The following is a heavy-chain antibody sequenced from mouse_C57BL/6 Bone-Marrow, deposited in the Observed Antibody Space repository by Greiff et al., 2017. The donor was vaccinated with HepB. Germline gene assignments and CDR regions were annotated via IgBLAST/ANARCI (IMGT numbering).Heavy chain of an antibody. Sequence: QVQLQQSGAELVRPGASVKLSCKASGYTFTDYYINWVKQRPGQGLEWIARIYPGSGNTYYNEKFKGKATLTAEKSSSTAYMQLSSLTSEDSAVYFCARSGWGYFDYWGQGTTLTVSS. CDR3: ARSGWGYFDY. D-gene: IGHD1-1*02. CDR2: IYPGSGNT. CDR1: GYTFTDYY. J-gene: IGHJ2*01. V-gene: IGHV1-76*01.